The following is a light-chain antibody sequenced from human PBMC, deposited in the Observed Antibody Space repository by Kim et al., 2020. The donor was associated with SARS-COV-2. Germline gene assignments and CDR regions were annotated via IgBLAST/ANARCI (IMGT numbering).Light chain of an antibody. V-gene: IGLV1-44*01. CDR2: SND. J-gene: IGLJ2*01. CDR1: SSNIGGNT. CDR3: AAWDDSLKGVV. Sequence: GQRVTISVSGSSSNIGGNTVTWYHQLPGTAPKVLIYSNDERPAGVPDRFSGSKSGTSASLAISGLQSEDEADYHCAAWDDSLKGVVFGGGTQLTVL.